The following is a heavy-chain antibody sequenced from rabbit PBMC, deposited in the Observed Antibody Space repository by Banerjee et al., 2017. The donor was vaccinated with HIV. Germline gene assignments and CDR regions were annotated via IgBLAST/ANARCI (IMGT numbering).Heavy chain of an antibody. CDR1: GFSFSSNV. D-gene: IGHD4-1*01. Sequence: EESGGDLVKPGTSLTLTCTASGFSFSSNVVCWVRQAPGKGLGWIGCSYNGNGSTYYASRVNGRFTISRSTSLNTVTLQMTSLTAADTATYFCARDLAGVIGWNFDLWGQGTLVTVS. CDR2: SYNGNGST. J-gene: IGHJ4*01. CDR3: ARDLAGVIGWNFDL. V-gene: IGHV1S47*01.